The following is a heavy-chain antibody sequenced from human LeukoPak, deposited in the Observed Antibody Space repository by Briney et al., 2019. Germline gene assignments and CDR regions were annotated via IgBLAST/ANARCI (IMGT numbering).Heavy chain of an antibody. CDR1: GYSFNSYW. V-gene: IGHV5-51*01. CDR3: ARRRDLYSGSYYPFDY. Sequence: GESLKISCKGSGYSFNSYWIRWVRQMPGKGLKWMGIIYPGDSDARYSPSFQGQVTISADKSISTAYLQWSSLKASDTAMYYCARRRDLYSGSYYPFDYWGQGTLVTVSS. J-gene: IGHJ4*02. D-gene: IGHD1-26*01. CDR2: IYPGDSDA.